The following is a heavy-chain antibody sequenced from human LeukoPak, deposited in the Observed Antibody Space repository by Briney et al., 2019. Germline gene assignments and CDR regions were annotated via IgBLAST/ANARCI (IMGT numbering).Heavy chain of an antibody. D-gene: IGHD3-22*01. J-gene: IGHJ4*02. V-gene: IGHV3-11*04. CDR2: ISSSGSTI. Sequence: LSLTCTVSGGSISSYYMTWIRQAPGKGLEWISYISSSGSTIYYADSVKGRFTISRDNAKNSLYLQMNSLRAEDTAVYYCGKGGGDYYDSSGRYYFDFWGQGTLVTVSS. CDR3: GKGGGDYYDSSGRYYFDF. CDR1: GGSISSYY.